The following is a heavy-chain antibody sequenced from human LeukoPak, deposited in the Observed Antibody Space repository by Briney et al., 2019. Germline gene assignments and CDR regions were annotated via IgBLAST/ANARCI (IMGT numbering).Heavy chain of an antibody. J-gene: IGHJ3*02. Sequence: GGSLRLSCAASGFTFDDYAMPWVRQAPGKGLEWVSSISWNSGSIGYADSVKGRFTISRDNAKNSLYLQMNSLRAEDTAVYYCAREYWSGSPARGAFDIWGQGTMVTVSS. CDR1: GFTFDDYA. CDR3: AREYWSGSPARGAFDI. D-gene: IGHD2-15*01. V-gene: IGHV3-9*01. CDR2: ISWNSGSI.